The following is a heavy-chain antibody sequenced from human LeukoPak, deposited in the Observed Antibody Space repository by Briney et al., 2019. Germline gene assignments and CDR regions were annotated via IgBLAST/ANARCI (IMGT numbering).Heavy chain of an antibody. CDR3: ARRHDGEFDY. D-gene: IGHD3-10*01. CDR1: GGSFSGYY. Sequence: SETLSLTCAVYGGSFSGYYWSWIRQPPGKGLEWIGEINHSGSTNYNPSLKSRVTISVDTSKNQLSLKLNSVTAADTAVYYCARRHDGEFDYWGQGTLVTVSS. CDR2: INHSGST. V-gene: IGHV4-34*01. J-gene: IGHJ4*02.